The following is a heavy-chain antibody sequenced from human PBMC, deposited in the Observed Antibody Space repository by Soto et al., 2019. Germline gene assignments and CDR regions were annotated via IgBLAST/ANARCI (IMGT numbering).Heavy chain of an antibody. D-gene: IGHD3-10*01. Sequence: EVQLLESGGGLVQPGGSLRLSCAASGFTFSSYAMSWVRQAPGKGLEWVSAISGSGGSTYYADSVKGRFTISRDNSKNTLYLQMNSLRAEDTAVYYCAKGYYYGSGSYYPFDYWGQGTLVTVSS. V-gene: IGHV3-23*01. CDR2: ISGSGGST. J-gene: IGHJ4*02. CDR1: GFTFSSYA. CDR3: AKGYYYGSGSYYPFDY.